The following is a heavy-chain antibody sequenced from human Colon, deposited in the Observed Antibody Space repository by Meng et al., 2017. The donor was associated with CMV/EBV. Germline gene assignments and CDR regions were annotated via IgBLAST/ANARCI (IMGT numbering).Heavy chain of an antibody. CDR1: GGSINSSTNY. J-gene: IGHJ6*02. CDR2: IHYSGRT. V-gene: IGHV4-39*07. Sequence: GSLRLSCRVSGGSINSSTNYWGYICQSPGKGLEWIGSIHYSGRTYFNPSLRSRVTISVDTSKNQFSLKLSSVTAADTAVYYCTRDRLCGGGNCYYYGMDVWGQGTTVTVSS. D-gene: IGHD2-21*01. CDR3: TRDRLCGGGNCYYYGMDV.